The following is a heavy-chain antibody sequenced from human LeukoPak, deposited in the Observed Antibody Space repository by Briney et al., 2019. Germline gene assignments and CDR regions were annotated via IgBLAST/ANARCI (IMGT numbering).Heavy chain of an antibody. CDR1: GFTFSSYS. CDR3: AKEWLRRTADFDY. D-gene: IGHD5-12*01. CDR2: ISGSGGST. J-gene: IGHJ4*02. V-gene: IGHV3-23*01. Sequence: GGSLKLSCAASGFTFSSYSMNWVRQAPGKGLEWVSAISGSGGSTYYADSVKGRFTISRDNSKNTLYLQMNSLRAEDTAVYYCAKEWLRRTADFDYWGQGTLVTVSS.